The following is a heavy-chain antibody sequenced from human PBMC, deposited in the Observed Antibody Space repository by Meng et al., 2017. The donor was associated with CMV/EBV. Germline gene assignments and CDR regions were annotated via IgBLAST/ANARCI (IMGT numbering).Heavy chain of an antibody. Sequence: SVKVSCKASGGTFSSYTISWVRQAPGQGLEWMGRIIPILGIANYAQKFQGRVTITADKSTSTAYMELSSLRSEDTAVYYCARGGSPDIVVVPAAIEFDYWGQGTTVTVSS. J-gene: IGHJ4*02. CDR3: ARGGSPDIVVVPAAIEFDY. CDR1: GGTFSSYT. CDR2: IIPILGIA. V-gene: IGHV1-69*02. D-gene: IGHD2-2*02.